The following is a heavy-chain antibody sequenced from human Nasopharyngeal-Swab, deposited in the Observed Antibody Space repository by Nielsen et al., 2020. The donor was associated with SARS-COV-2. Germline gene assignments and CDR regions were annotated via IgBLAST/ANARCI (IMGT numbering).Heavy chain of an antibody. CDR2: IYYRGST. J-gene: IGHJ6*02. CDR1: GGSISSGDYY. Sequence: SETLSLTCTVSGGSISSGDYYWSWIRQHPGKGREWIGYIYYRGSTFYKPSLKSRVTISLDTSKIHFSLKLSSVTAADTAVYYCARVGLLGYYYAMDVWGQGTTVTVSS. D-gene: IGHD2-15*01. CDR3: ARVGLLGYYYAMDV. V-gene: IGHV4-31*03.